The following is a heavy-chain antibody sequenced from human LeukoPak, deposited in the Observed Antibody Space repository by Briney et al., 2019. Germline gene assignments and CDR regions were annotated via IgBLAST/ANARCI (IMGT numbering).Heavy chain of an antibody. CDR1: GFTFSSYS. CDR3: ARDIVFGSGSCLD. D-gene: IGHD3-10*01. Sequence: GGSLRLSCAASGFTFSSYSMNWVRQAPGKGLEWVSSISSSSSYIYYADSVKGRFTISRDNAKNSLYLQVNSLRAEDTAVYYCARDIVFGSGSCLDWGQGALVTVSS. CDR2: ISSSSSYI. J-gene: IGHJ4*02. V-gene: IGHV3-21*01.